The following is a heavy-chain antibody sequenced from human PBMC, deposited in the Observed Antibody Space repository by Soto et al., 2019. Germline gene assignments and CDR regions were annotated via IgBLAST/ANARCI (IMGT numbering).Heavy chain of an antibody. CDR3: ARDIDYDIDY. V-gene: IGHV1-18*01. D-gene: IGHD4-17*01. CDR2: IYPTEGRA. J-gene: IGHJ4*02. CDR1: GYIFKNYG. Sequence: QVQLVQSGAEVQKPGASVKVSCKTSGYIFKNYGISWVRQAPGQGLEWMGWIYPTEGRANFAQNFQGRVTLTTDTPTSTAYIELRSLRFDDSAVYFCARDIDYDIDYWGQGTLVTVSS.